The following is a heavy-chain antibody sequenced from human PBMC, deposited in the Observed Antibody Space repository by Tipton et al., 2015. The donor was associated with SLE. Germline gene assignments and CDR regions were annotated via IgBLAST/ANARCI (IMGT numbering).Heavy chain of an antibody. V-gene: IGHV3-21*03. D-gene: IGHD1-26*01. Sequence: LRLSCAASGFSFTTYTINWVRQTPGRGLEWASSISGTSDTNYADSVKGRFTISRDNAKKSLYLQMNSLRVEDTGVYYCVRIPNSAGWPNWLDPWGLGTLVTVSS. CDR2: ISGTSDT. J-gene: IGHJ5*02. CDR1: GFSFTTYT. CDR3: VRIPNSAGWPNWLDP.